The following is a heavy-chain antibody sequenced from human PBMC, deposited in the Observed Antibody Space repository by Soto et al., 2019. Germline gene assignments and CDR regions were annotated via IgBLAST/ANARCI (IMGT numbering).Heavy chain of an antibody. D-gene: IGHD5-12*01. V-gene: IGHV1-24*01. CDR1: GYTLTELS. CDR3: ATDLSGYDREDYYGMDV. Sequence: GASVKVSCKVSGYTLTELSMHWVRQAPGKGLEWMGGFDPEDGETIYAQKFQGRVTMTEDTSTDTAYMELSSLRSEDTAVYYCATDLSGYDREDYYGMDVWGQGTTVKVSS. CDR2: FDPEDGET. J-gene: IGHJ6*02.